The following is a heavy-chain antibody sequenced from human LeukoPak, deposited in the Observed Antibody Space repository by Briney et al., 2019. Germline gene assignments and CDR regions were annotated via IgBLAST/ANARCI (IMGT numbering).Heavy chain of an antibody. CDR2: ISYDGSNK. J-gene: IGHJ4*02. CDR1: GFTFSSYA. D-gene: IGHD6-13*01. Sequence: GGSLRLSCAASGFTFSSYAMHWVRQAPGKGLEWVAVISYDGSNKYYADSMKGRFTISRDNSKNTLYLQMNSLRAEDTAVYYCARGQVYSSSWYPLDYYFDYWGQGTLVTVSS. CDR3: ARGQVYSSSWYPLDYYFDY. V-gene: IGHV3-30-3*01.